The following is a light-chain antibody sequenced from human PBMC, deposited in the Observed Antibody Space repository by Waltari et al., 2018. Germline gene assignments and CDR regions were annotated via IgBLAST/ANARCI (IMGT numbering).Light chain of an antibody. CDR3: QQHNSHPWT. CDR1: QTISSY. J-gene: IGKJ1*01. Sequence: KMTQPPSSLSASLEDRVTITCRTSQTISSYLAWYQQKPGKVPKLLIYDASSLESGVPSRFSGSGSGTEFTLTISSLQPEDFATYYCQQHNSHPWTFGQGTKVEIK. V-gene: IGKV1-17*03. CDR2: DAS.